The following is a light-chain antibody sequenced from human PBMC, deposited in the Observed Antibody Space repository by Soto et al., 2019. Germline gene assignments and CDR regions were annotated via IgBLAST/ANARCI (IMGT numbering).Light chain of an antibody. CDR1: QSVRSN. CDR2: GAS. J-gene: IGKJ5*01. CDR3: QQYNNWPAIT. Sequence: EIVMTQSPATLSVSPGERATLSCRASQSVRSNFAWYQQKPGQAPRLLICGASTRATGIPARFSGSGSGTEFTLTISSLQSEDFAVYYCQQYNNWPAITFGQGTRMAIK. V-gene: IGKV3D-15*01.